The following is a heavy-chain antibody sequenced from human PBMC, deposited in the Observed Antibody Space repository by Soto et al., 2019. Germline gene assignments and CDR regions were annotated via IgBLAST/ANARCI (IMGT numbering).Heavy chain of an antibody. J-gene: IGHJ4*02. CDR2: INWSSANI. CDR1: GFKFDDYS. V-gene: IGHV3-9*01. D-gene: IGHD4-17*01. CDR3: AKALTSVITFSYSDS. Sequence: EVQLVESGGDLVQPGRSPRLSCVASGFKFDDYSMYWVRQAPGKGLEWVSGINWSSANIAYADSVKGRFTISRDNAKNSLYLQMNSLRAEDTALYYCAKALTSVITFSYSDSWVQGTPVTVSS.